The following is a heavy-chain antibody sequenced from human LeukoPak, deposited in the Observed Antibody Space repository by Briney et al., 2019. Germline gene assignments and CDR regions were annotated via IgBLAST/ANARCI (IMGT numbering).Heavy chain of an antibody. CDR3: ARLGAYNWNDEIWFDP. CDR2: IDPSDSYT. J-gene: IGHJ5*02. CDR1: GYTFTSYG. V-gene: IGHV5-10-1*01. Sequence: KVSCKASGYTFTSYGISWVRQMPGKGLEWMGRIDPSDSYTNYSPSFQGHVTISADKSISTAYLQWSSLKASDTAMYYCARLGAYNWNDEIWFDPWGQGTLVTVSS. D-gene: IGHD1-20*01.